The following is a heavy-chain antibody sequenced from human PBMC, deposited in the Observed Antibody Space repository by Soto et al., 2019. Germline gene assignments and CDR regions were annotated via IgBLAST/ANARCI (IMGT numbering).Heavy chain of an antibody. J-gene: IGHJ4*02. CDR3: ARDWAYRGYSIGAPYYPDH. CDR2: ISYDGNKK. D-gene: IGHD5-12*01. CDR1: GFTFSAYG. V-gene: IGHV3-30*03. Sequence: QVQLVESGGGVVQPGRSLRLSCAASGFTFSAYGMHWVRQAPGKGLEWVAVISYDGNKKYYADSVKGRFTIFGDYSKNTVYLQMNGLRVEDTAVYFCARDWAYRGYSIGAPYYPDHWGQGTLVTVSA.